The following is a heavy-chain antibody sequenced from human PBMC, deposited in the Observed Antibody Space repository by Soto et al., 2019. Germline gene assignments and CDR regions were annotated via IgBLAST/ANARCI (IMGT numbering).Heavy chain of an antibody. CDR1: GGTFTTYT. D-gene: IGHD2-15*01. CDR2: VIPLFGTT. Sequence: QVQLVQSGAEVRKPGSSVKVSCKTSGGTFTTYTIYWVRQAPGQGLEWMGRVIPLFGTTKYAQNFQDRVTITAEESTGTAYLELSSLRSEDTAVYYCARLLDDRADAAVDVWGEGTAVTVSA. CDR3: ARLLDDRADAAVDV. J-gene: IGHJ3*01. V-gene: IGHV1-69*18.